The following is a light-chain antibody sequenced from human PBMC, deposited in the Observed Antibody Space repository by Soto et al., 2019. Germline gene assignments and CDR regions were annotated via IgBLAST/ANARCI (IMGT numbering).Light chain of an antibody. CDR1: QSVRSS. V-gene: IGKV3-15*01. Sequence: EIVMTQSPATLSVSLGERATLSCRASQSVRSSLAWYQQRPGQAPRLLIYDASTRAPGIPARSSGSGSGTELTLTISSLQSDDFAVYHCQQYNNWPPTFGHGTRLEIK. J-gene: IGKJ5*01. CDR2: DAS. CDR3: QQYNNWPPT.